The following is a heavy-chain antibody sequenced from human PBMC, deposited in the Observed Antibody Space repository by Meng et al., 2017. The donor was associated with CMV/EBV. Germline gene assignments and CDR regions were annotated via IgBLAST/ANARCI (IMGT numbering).Heavy chain of an antibody. CDR1: GGSISSSSYY. Sequence: SETLSLTCTVSGGSISSSSYYWGWIRQPPGKGLEWIGSIYYSGSTYYNPSLKSRVTISVDTSKNQFSLKLSSVTAADTAVYYCARLAAAGLATLDYWGQGTPVTVSS. CDR3: ARLAAAGLATLDY. D-gene: IGHD6-13*01. J-gene: IGHJ4*02. CDR2: IYYSGST. V-gene: IGHV4-39*01.